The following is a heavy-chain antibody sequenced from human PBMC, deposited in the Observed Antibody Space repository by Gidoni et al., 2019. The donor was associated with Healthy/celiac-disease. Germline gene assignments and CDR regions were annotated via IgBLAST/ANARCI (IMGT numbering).Heavy chain of an antibody. D-gene: IGHD2-2*01. V-gene: IGHV4-31*03. J-gene: IGHJ6*03. CDR3: ARESLHSSTSSGYYYYMDV. Sequence: QVQLQESGPGLVKPSQTLSLTCTVSGGSISSGGSYWRWIRQHPGKGLEWIGYIYYSGSTYYNPSLKSRVTISVDTSKNQFSLKLSSVTAADTAVYYCARESLHSSTSSGYYYYMDVWGKGTTVTVSS. CDR1: GGSISSGGSY. CDR2: IYYSGST.